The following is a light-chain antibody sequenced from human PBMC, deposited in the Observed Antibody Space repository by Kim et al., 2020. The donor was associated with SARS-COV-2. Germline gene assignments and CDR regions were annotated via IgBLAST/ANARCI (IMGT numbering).Light chain of an antibody. CDR2: AAS. V-gene: IGKV1-9*01. CDR3: QELNSFPP. CDR1: HDISSY. Sequence: IQLTQSPSSLSASVGDRVTITCRASHDISSYLAWYQQKPGKAPNLLISAASTLHSGVPSRFSGSGSGTDFTLTITVLQPEDFATYYCQELNSFPPFGQGTRLEIK. J-gene: IGKJ5*01.